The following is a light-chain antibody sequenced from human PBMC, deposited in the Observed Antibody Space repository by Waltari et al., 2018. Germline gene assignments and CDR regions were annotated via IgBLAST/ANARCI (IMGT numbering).Light chain of an antibody. J-gene: IGKJ1*01. CDR2: DAS. V-gene: IGKV3-20*01. CDR3: QKYGRLPAT. CDR1: QSVSRY. Sequence: DIVLTHSPGTRSLSPWERATLSCRASQSVSRYLAWYQQKPGQAPRLLIYDASTRATGIPDRFSGSGSGTDFSLTISRLEPEDFAVYYCQKYGRLPATFGQGTKVEIK.